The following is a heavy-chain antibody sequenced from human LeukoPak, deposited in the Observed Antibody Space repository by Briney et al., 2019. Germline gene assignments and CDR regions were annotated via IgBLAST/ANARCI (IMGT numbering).Heavy chain of an antibody. J-gene: IGHJ6*03. Sequence: ASVKVSCKASGYTFTSYVISWVRQAPGQGLEWMGWISAYNGNTNYAQKLQGRVTMTTDTSTSTAYMELRSLRSDDTAVYYCARVVVVPAAIGYYYYYTDVWGKGTTVTVSS. CDR3: ARVVVVPAAIGYYYYYTDV. D-gene: IGHD2-2*01. CDR1: GYTFTSYV. CDR2: ISAYNGNT. V-gene: IGHV1-18*01.